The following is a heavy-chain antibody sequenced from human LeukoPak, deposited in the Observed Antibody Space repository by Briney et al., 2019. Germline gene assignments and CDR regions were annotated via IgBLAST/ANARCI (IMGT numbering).Heavy chain of an antibody. CDR2: ISSSSSYI. CDR3: AKGTYSSSSD. V-gene: IGHV3-21*01. Sequence: GGSLRLSCAASGFTFSSYSMNWVRQAPGKGLEWVSSISSSSSYIYYADSVKGRFTISRDNSKNTLYLQMNSLRAEDTAVYYCAKGTYSSSSDWGQGTLVTVSS. CDR1: GFTFSSYS. J-gene: IGHJ4*02. D-gene: IGHD6-6*01.